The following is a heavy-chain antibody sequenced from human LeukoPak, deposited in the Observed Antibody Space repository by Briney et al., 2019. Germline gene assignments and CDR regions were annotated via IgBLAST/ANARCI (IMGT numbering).Heavy chain of an antibody. CDR3: ARDDYYDSSRRFDY. J-gene: IGHJ4*02. CDR2: ISYDGSNK. V-gene: IGHV3-30*04. D-gene: IGHD3-22*01. Sequence: GGSLRLSCAASGFTFSRYTMHWVRQAPGKGLDWVAMISYDGSNKFYADSVKGRFTIPRDNSKNTLYLQMNSLRAEDTAVYYCARDDYYDSSRRFDYWGQGTLVTVSS. CDR1: GFTFSRYT.